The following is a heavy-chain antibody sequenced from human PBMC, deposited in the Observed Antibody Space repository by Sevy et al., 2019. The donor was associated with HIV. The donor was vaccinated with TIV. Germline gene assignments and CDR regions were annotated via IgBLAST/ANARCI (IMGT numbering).Heavy chain of an antibody. CDR1: GFDVSSTY. CDR3: ARLSVYYYDSDGYYTTGNAFDI. Sequence: GGSLRLSCAATGFDVSSTYMSWVRQGPGKGLEWVSIIYRGENTHYTDSVKGRFTISRDNSKNTLFLQMNSLRAEDTAVYYCARLSVYYYDSDGYYTTGNAFDIWDQGTMVTVSS. V-gene: IGHV3-53*01. J-gene: IGHJ3*02. CDR2: IYRGENT. D-gene: IGHD3-22*01.